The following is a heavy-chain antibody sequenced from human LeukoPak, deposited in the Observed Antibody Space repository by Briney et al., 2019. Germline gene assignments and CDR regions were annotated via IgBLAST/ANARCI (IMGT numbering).Heavy chain of an antibody. J-gene: IGHJ6*02. Sequence: ASVKVSCKASRYTFTGYYMHWVRQAPGQGLEWMGWINPNSGGTNYAQKFQGRVTMTRDTSISTAYMELSRLSSDDTAVYYCARGLSERDYYYYYGMDVWGQGTTVTVSS. D-gene: IGHD1-14*01. CDR2: INPNSGGT. V-gene: IGHV1-2*02. CDR1: RYTFTGYY. CDR3: ARGLSERDYYYYYGMDV.